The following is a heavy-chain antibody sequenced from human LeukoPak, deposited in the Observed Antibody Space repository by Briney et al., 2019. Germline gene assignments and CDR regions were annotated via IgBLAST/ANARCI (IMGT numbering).Heavy chain of an antibody. CDR3: ARDGRGSVYANLYYFDY. CDR1: GYTFTSYY. Sequence: GASVKVSCKASGYTFTSYYMHWVRQAPGQGLEWMGIINPSGGSTSYAQKFQGRVTMTRDMSTSTVYMELSSLRSEDTAVYYCARDGRGSVYANLYYFDYWGQGTLVTVSS. CDR2: INPSGGST. V-gene: IGHV1-46*01. J-gene: IGHJ4*02. D-gene: IGHD2-8*01.